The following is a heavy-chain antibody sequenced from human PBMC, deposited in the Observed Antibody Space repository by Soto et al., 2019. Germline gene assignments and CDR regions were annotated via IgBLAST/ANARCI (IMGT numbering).Heavy chain of an antibody. CDR2: IIPIFGTA. Sequence: QVQLVQSGAEVKKPGSSVKVSCKASGGTFSSYAISWVRQAPGHGLEWMGGIIPIFGTANYAQKFQGRVTITADESTSTAYMELSSLRSEDTAVYYCASEYSRPVPYYYYGMDVWGQGTTVTVSS. D-gene: IGHD6-13*01. J-gene: IGHJ6*02. CDR1: GGTFSSYA. V-gene: IGHV1-69*01. CDR3: ASEYSRPVPYYYYGMDV.